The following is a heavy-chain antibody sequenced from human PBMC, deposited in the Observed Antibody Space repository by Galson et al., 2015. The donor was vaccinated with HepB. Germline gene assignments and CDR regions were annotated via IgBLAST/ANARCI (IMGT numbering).Heavy chain of an antibody. Sequence: SLRLSCAASGFTFSDYYMSWIRQAPGKGLEWVSYISSSGSTIYYADSVKGRFTISRDNAKNSLYLQMNSLRAEDTAVYYCAREGYCGGDCNLYYYYYYMDVWGKGTTVTVSS. D-gene: IGHD2-21*01. CDR3: AREGYCGGDCNLYYYYYYMDV. CDR1: GFTFSDYY. CDR2: ISSSGSTI. V-gene: IGHV3-11*01. J-gene: IGHJ6*03.